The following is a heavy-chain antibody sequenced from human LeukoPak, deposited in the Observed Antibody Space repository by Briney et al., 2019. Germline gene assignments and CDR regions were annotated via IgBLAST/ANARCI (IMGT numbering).Heavy chain of an antibody. CDR1: GGSFSGYY. D-gene: IGHD3-3*01. CDR2: IYHSGST. J-gene: IGHJ4*02. CDR3: ARDFGFWSGYYTSDY. Sequence: SETLSLTCAVYGGSFSGYYWSWIRQPPGKGLEWIGEIYHSGSTNYNPSLKSRVTISVDKSKNQFSLKLSSVTAADTAVYYCARDFGFWSGYYTSDYWGQGTLVTVSS. V-gene: IGHV4-34*01.